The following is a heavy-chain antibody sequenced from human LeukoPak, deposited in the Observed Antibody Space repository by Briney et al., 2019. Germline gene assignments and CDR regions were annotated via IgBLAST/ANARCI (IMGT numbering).Heavy chain of an antibody. Sequence: ASVKVSCKASGYTFTSYDINWVRQATGQGLEWMGWMNPNSGNTGYAQKFQGRVTMTRSTSISTAYMELSSLRSEDTAVYYCARGEDYVNGFDPWGQGTLVTVSS. D-gene: IGHD3-16*01. CDR3: ARGEDYVNGFDP. CDR2: MNPNSGNT. CDR1: GYTFTSYD. V-gene: IGHV1-8*01. J-gene: IGHJ5*02.